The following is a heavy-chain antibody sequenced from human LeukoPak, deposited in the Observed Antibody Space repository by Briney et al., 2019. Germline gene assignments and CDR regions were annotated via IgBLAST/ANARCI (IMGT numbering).Heavy chain of an antibody. CDR1: GYTFTSYA. J-gene: IGHJ4*02. V-gene: IGHV1-3*01. CDR3: ARGTYYYGSSGYYY. D-gene: IGHD3-22*01. Sequence: GASVTVSFKASGYTFTSYAMHWVRQAHGQRLEWMGWINAGNGNTKYSQKFQGRVTITRDTSASTAYMELSSLRSEDTAVYYCARGTYYYGSSGYYYWGQGTLVTVSS. CDR2: INAGNGNT.